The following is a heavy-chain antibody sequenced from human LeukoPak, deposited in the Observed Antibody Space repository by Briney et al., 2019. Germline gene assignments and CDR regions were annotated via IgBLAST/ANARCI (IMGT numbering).Heavy chain of an antibody. CDR1: GFTFSTYW. D-gene: IGHD3-10*01. J-gene: IGHJ4*02. CDR2: IYDDNT. V-gene: IGHV3-23*01. Sequence: EAGGSLRLSCSASGFTFSTYWMSWVRQAPGKGLEWVSTIYDDNTYYADSVKGRFAISTDNSKNTLYLQMNSLRVEDTAVYFCAARKVRGVWFYLDYWGQGTLVTVSS. CDR3: AARKVRGVWFYLDY.